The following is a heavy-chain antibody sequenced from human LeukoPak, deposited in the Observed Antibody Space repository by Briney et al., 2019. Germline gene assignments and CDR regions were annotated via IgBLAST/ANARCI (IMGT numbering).Heavy chain of an antibody. V-gene: IGHV4-34*01. Sequence: PSETLSLTCAVYGGSFSGYYWSWIRQPPGKGLEWIGEINHSGSTNYNPSLKSRVTISVDTSKNQFSLKLSSVTAADTAVYYCAREESSGLYWYFDLWGRGTLVTVSS. CDR2: INHSGST. D-gene: IGHD6-19*01. CDR1: GGSFSGYY. CDR3: AREESSGLYWYFDL. J-gene: IGHJ2*01.